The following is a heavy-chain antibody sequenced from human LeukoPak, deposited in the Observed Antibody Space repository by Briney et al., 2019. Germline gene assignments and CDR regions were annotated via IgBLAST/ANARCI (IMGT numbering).Heavy chain of an antibody. CDR2: IYPGDSET. CDR3: ARLPENTIAAPIDY. J-gene: IGHJ4*02. CDR1: GYSFTNYW. D-gene: IGHD6-13*01. V-gene: IGHV5-51*01. Sequence: GESLKISCKGSGYSFTNYWIGWVRQMPGKGLEWMGIIYPGDSETRYSPSFQGQVTISADKSISTAYLQWSSLKASDTAMYYCARLPENTIAAPIDYWGQGTLVTVSS.